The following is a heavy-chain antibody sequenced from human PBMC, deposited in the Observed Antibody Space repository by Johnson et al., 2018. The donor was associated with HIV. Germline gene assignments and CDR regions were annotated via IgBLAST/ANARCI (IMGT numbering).Heavy chain of an antibody. CDR3: ARPSGYSGYYYYVDYFDI. CDR2: ITSTGITV. Sequence: QMLLVESGGGLVKPGGSLRLSCAASGFTFSDYYMSWIRQAPGKGLEWVSYITSTGITVYYADSVKGRFTISRDNSKNTLYLQMNSLRAEDTAVYYCARPSGYSGYYYYVDYFDILVQGTIVTVSS. V-gene: IGHV3-11*04. CDR1: GFTFSDYY. J-gene: IGHJ3*02. D-gene: IGHD5-12*01.